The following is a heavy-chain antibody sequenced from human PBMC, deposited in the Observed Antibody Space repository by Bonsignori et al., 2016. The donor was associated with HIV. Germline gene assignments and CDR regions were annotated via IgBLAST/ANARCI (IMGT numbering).Heavy chain of an antibody. J-gene: IGHJ6*03. Sequence: VRQAPGKGLEWISYISSSGTTIYHADSVKGRFTISRDNAKNSLYLQMNSLRAEDTAIYYCARAIIRYSYYYYLDVWGKGTTVTVSS. CDR3: ARAIIRYSYYYYLDV. CDR2: ISSSGTTI. D-gene: IGHD3-3*01. V-gene: IGHV3-48*03.